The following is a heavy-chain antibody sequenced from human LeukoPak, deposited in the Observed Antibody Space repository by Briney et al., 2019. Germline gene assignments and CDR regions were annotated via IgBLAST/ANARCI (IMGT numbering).Heavy chain of an antibody. J-gene: IGHJ4*02. CDR1: GGSISSGGYY. CDR2: IYYSGST. Sequence: SETLSLTCTVSGGSISSGGYYWSWIRQHPGKGLEWIGYIYYSGSTYYNPSLKSRVTISVDTSKNQFSLKLSSVTAADTAVYYCARQAVPYSSSWYYYFDYWGQGTLVTVSS. D-gene: IGHD6-13*01. CDR3: ARQAVPYSSSWYYYFDY. V-gene: IGHV4-31*03.